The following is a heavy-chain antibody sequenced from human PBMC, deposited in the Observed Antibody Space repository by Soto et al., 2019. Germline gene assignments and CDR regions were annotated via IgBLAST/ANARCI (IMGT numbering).Heavy chain of an antibody. CDR1: GGSISSSSYY. Sequence: SETLSLTCSVSGGSISSSSYYWAWIRQPPGKGLEWIAYISYSGSTYYSPSLSSRVTISVDTSKSQFSLKLSSVTAADTAVYYCARQRIAAAGGSFDYWGQGTLVTVSS. CDR3: ARQRIAAAGGSFDY. J-gene: IGHJ4*02. V-gene: IGHV4-39*01. D-gene: IGHD6-13*01. CDR2: ISYSGST.